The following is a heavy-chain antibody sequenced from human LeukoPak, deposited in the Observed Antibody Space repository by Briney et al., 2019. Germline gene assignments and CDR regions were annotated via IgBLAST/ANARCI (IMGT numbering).Heavy chain of an antibody. D-gene: IGHD2-2*02. CDR1: GGSISSSSYY. J-gene: IGHJ3*02. CDR2: IYYSGST. V-gene: IGHV4-39*01. Sequence: PSETLSLTCTVSGGSISSSSYYWGWIRQPPGKGMEWFGSIYYSGSTYYNPSLKSRVTISVDTSKNQFSLKLSSVTAADTAVYYCARQSYCSSTSCYKGYDFWRAFDIWGQGTMVTVSS. CDR3: ARQSYCSSTSCYKGYDFWRAFDI.